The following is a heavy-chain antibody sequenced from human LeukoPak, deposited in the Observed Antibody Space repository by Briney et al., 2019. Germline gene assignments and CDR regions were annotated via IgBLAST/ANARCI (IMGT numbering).Heavy chain of an antibody. CDR2: IYYSGST. V-gene: IGHV4-59*01. Sequence: SETLSLNCTVSGGSISSYYWSWIRQPPGKGLEWIGYIYYSGSTNYNPSLKSRVTISVDTSKNQFSLKLSSVTAADTAVYYCARAEYCSGGSCSPYYYYGMDVWGQGTTVTVSS. J-gene: IGHJ6*02. CDR1: GGSISSYY. D-gene: IGHD2-15*01. CDR3: ARAEYCSGGSCSPYYYYGMDV.